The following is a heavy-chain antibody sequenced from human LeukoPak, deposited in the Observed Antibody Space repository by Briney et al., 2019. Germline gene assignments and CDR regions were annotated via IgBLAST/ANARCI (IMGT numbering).Heavy chain of an antibody. CDR3: ARGDDSSGYYYNRRFDY. CDR2: INHSGST. Sequence: MSSETLSLTCAVYGGSFSGYYWSWIRQPPGKGLEWIGEINHSGSTNYNPSLKSRVTISVDTSKNQFSLKLSSVTAADTAVYCCARGDDSSGYYYNRRFDYWGQGTLVTVSS. J-gene: IGHJ4*02. V-gene: IGHV4-34*01. CDR1: GGSFSGYY. D-gene: IGHD3-22*01.